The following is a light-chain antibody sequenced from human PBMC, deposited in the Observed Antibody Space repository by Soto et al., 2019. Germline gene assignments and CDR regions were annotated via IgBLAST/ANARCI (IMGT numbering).Light chain of an antibody. J-gene: IGKJ4*02. Sequence: DIVLRQSPATLTLSPGQRATPSYRATQNFSNYVSWYQQKPGRAPRLLIYDASKRATGIPSRFSGSASGTDFTLTISSLEPEDFAIYYCQLRTNWPSLTFGGGTKVDIK. V-gene: IGKV3-11*01. CDR1: QNFSNY. CDR3: QLRTNWPSLT. CDR2: DAS.